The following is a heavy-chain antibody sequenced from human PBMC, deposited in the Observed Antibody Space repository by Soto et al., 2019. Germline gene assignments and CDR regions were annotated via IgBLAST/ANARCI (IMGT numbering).Heavy chain of an antibody. Sequence: PGGSLRLSCAASGFTFSSHSMNWVRQAPGKGLEWVSSISSSSSYIYYADPVKGRFTTSRDNAKNLVYLQMNSLRAEDTAVYYCARLDRGSLDYWGRGTLVTVSS. D-gene: IGHD6-25*01. CDR1: GFTFSSHS. CDR3: ARLDRGSLDY. CDR2: ISSSSSYI. V-gene: IGHV3-21*01. J-gene: IGHJ4*02.